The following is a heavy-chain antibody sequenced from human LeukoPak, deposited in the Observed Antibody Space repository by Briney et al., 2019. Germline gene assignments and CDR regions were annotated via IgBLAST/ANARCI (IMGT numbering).Heavy chain of an antibody. Sequence: SPSETLSLTCTVSGGSISSYYWSWIRQPPGKGLEWIGYIYYSGSTYYNPSLKSRVTISVDTSKNQFSLKLSSVTAADTAVYYCARLYLPATRFDYWGQGTLVTVSS. CDR3: ARLYLPATRFDY. CDR1: GGSISSYY. J-gene: IGHJ4*02. V-gene: IGHV4-59*08. CDR2: IYYSGST. D-gene: IGHD5-24*01.